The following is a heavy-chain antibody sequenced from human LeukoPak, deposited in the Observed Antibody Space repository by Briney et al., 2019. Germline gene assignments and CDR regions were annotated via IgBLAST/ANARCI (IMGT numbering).Heavy chain of an antibody. CDR2: FNHSGST. D-gene: IGHD3-10*01. V-gene: IGHV4-34*01. Sequence: PSETLSLTCAVYGGPFSGYYWSWIRQPPGKGLEWLGEFNHSGSTNYNPSLKSRVTISVDTSKNQFSLRLSSVTAADTAVYYCARRVTMVRGVTHYYYYYMDVWGKGTTVTISS. CDR3: ARRVTMVRGVTHYYYYYMDV. CDR1: GGPFSGYY. J-gene: IGHJ6*03.